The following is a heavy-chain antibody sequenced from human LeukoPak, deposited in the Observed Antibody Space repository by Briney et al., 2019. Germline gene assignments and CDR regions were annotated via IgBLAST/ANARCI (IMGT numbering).Heavy chain of an antibody. CDR3: ARGRFLDAFDI. V-gene: IGHV4-61*08. J-gene: IGHJ3*02. CDR2: IYYSGST. D-gene: IGHD3-3*01. CDR1: GGSISSGGYY. Sequence: PSETLSLTCTVSGGSISSGGYYWSWIRQHPGKGLEWIGYIYYSGSTYYKPSLKSRVTISVDTSKNQFSLKLSSVTAADTAVYYCARGRFLDAFDIWGQGTMVTVSS.